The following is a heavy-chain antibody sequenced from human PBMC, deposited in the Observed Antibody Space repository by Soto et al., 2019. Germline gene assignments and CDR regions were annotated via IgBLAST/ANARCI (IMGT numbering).Heavy chain of an antibody. J-gene: IGHJ4*02. CDR1: GFTFSSYA. CDR2: ISGSGGST. Sequence: PGGSLRLSCAASGFTFSSYAMSWVRQAPGKGLEWVSAISGSGGSTYYADSVKGRFTISRDNSKNTLYLQMNSLRAEDTAVYYCAKISYYDILTGPYPDYFDYWGQGTLVTVSS. V-gene: IGHV3-23*01. CDR3: AKISYYDILTGPYPDYFDY. D-gene: IGHD3-9*01.